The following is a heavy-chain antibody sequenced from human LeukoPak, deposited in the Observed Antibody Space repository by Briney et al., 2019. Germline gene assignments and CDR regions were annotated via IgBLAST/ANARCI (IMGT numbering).Heavy chain of an antibody. Sequence: GGSLRLSCAASGFTFSSYGMHWVRQAPGEGLEWVAVIWYDGSNKYYADSVKGRFTISRDNSKNTLYLQMNSLRAEDTAVYYCARGGSYDILTGYSATLDYWGQGTLVTVSS. CDR1: GFTFSSYG. J-gene: IGHJ4*02. D-gene: IGHD3-9*01. V-gene: IGHV3-33*01. CDR2: IWYDGSNK. CDR3: ARGGSYDILTGYSATLDY.